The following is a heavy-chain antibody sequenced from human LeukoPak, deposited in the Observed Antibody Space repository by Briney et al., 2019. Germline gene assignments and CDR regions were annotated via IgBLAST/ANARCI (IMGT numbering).Heavy chain of an antibody. D-gene: IGHD3-3*01. CDR1: GGSISSSSYY. CDR3: ARGNYDFWSGTTNYYFDY. J-gene: IGHJ4*02. CDR2: IYYSGST. V-gene: IGHV4-31*03. Sequence: SETLSLTCTVSGGSISSSSYYWSWIRQHPGKGLEWIGYIYYSGSTYYNPSLKSRVTISVDTSKNQFSLKLSSVTAADTAVYYCARGNYDFWSGTTNYYFDYWGQGTLVTVSS.